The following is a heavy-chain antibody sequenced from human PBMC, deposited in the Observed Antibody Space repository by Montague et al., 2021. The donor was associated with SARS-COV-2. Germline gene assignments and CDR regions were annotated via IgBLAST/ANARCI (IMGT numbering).Heavy chain of an antibody. V-gene: IGHV3-21*01. CDR1: GFTFSSYS. Sequence: SRSLSWAASGFTFSSYSMNWVRQAPGKGLEWVSSISSSSSYIYYADSVKGRFTISRDNAKNSLYLQMNSLRAEDTAVYYCARDARYDFWSGYYFDYWGQGTLVTVSS. J-gene: IGHJ4*02. CDR3: ARDARYDFWSGYYFDY. CDR2: ISSSSSYI. D-gene: IGHD3-3*01.